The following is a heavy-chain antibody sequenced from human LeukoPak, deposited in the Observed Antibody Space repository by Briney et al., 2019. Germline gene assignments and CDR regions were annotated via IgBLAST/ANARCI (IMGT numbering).Heavy chain of an antibody. V-gene: IGHV3-11*01. J-gene: IGHJ4*02. CDR3: ARDPPTAVILFDY. Sequence: GGSLRLSCTASGFTFSDYYMNWIRQAPGKGLEWLSHISGDSDTICYADSVKGRFSISRDNAKNSVFLQMNSLRPEDTAVYFCARDPPTAVILFDYWGQGTLVTVSP. CDR2: ISGDSDTI. D-gene: IGHD2-2*01. CDR1: GFTFSDYY.